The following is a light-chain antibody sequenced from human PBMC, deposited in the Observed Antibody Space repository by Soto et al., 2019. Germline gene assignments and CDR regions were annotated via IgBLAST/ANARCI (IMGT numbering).Light chain of an antibody. V-gene: IGLV2-11*01. Sequence: QSALTQPRSVSGSPGQSVTISCTGTSSDVGGYNYVSRYQQHPGKAPKLMIYDVSKRPSGVPDRFSGSKSGNTASLTISGLQAEDEADYYCCSYAGSYTLVFGGGTKLNVL. J-gene: IGLJ2*01. CDR2: DVS. CDR3: CSYAGSYTLV. CDR1: SSDVGGYNY.